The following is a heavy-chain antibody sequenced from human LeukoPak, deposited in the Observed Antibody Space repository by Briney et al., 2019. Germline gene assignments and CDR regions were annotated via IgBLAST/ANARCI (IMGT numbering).Heavy chain of an antibody. V-gene: IGHV4-59*01. CDR1: GGSISCYY. J-gene: IGHJ4*02. CDR3: ARGRAAGGQAYFVY. CDR2: FYYSGST. Sequence: SETLSPTCTVSGGSISCYYWSWIRQPAGNGVGWIGYFYYSGSTNYNPSLKSRVTISVDTSNNQFSLKLSSVTAADTAVYYCARGRAAGGQAYFVYWGLGTLVTVSS. D-gene: IGHD6-13*01.